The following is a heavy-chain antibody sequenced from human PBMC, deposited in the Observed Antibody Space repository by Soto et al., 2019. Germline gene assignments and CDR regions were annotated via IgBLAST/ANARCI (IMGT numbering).Heavy chain of an antibody. V-gene: IGHV1-3*01. CDR3: ARDSCSGGSCYLFDY. D-gene: IGHD2-15*01. CDR2: TNAGNGNT. Sequence: GASVKVSCKASGYTFTSYAMHWVRQAPGQRLEWMGWTNAGNGNTKYSQKFQGRVTITRDTSASTAYMELSSLRSEDTAVYYCARDSCSGGSCYLFDYWGQGTLVTVSS. CDR1: GYTFTSYA. J-gene: IGHJ4*02.